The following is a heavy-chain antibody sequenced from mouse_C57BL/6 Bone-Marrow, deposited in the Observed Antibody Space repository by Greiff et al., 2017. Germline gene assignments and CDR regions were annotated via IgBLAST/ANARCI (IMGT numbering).Heavy chain of an antibody. D-gene: IGHD1-1*01. Sequence: EVMLVESGAELVRPGASVKLSCTASGFNIKDDYMHWVKQRPEQGLEWIGWIDPENGDTEYASKFQGKATITADTSSNTAYLQLSSLTSEDTAVYYCTTGYGSYYYAMDYWGQGTSVTVSS. CDR2: IDPENGDT. CDR1: GFNIKDDY. J-gene: IGHJ4*01. CDR3: TTGYGSYYYAMDY. V-gene: IGHV14-4*01.